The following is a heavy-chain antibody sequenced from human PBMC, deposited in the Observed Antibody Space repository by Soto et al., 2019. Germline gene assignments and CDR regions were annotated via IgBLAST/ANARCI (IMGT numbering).Heavy chain of an antibody. CDR1: GRSFTGYY. CDR3: ATEYYDFWSGTYAYFDF. V-gene: IGHV4-34*01. J-gene: IGHJ4*02. Sequence: SSETLSLTCAVYGRSFTGYYWTWIRQPPGKGLEWIGEINHSGSTNYNPSLKSRVTISVDTSKSQFSLKLSSVTAADTAVYYCATEYYDFWSGTYAYFDFWGQGTPVTVSS. D-gene: IGHD3-3*01. CDR2: INHSGST.